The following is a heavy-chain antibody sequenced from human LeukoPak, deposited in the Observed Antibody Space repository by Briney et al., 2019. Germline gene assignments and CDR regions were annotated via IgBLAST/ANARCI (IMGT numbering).Heavy chain of an antibody. CDR1: GYTFTSYD. J-gene: IGHJ4*02. Sequence: ASVMVSCKASGYTFTSYDINWVRQATGQGLEWMGWMNPNSGNTGYAQKFQGRVTITRNTSISTAYMELSSLRSEDTAVYYCARVTTGTTFPDYWGQGTLVTVSS. V-gene: IGHV1-8*01. D-gene: IGHD1-1*01. CDR3: ARVTTGTTFPDY. CDR2: MNPNSGNT.